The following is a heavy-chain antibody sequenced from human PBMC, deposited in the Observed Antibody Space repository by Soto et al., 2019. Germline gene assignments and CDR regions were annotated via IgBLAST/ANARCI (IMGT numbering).Heavy chain of an antibody. J-gene: IGHJ6*02. D-gene: IGHD3-3*01. CDR2: ISYDGSNK. V-gene: IGHV3-30*18. Sequence: GSLRLSCAASGFTFSSYGMHWVRQAPGKGLEWVAVISYDGSNKYYADSVKGRFTISRDNSKNTLYLQMNSLRAEDTAVYYCAKVKRFLETNYYYYGMDVWGQGTTVTAP. CDR3: AKVKRFLETNYYYYGMDV. CDR1: GFTFSSYG.